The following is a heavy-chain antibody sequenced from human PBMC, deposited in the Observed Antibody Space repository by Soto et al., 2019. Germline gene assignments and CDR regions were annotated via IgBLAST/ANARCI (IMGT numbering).Heavy chain of an antibody. CDR3: ARGLTSGDY. Sequence: QVQLVQSGAEVKNPGASVKLSCKASGYTFTSFYILWVRQAPGQGLEWMAIINPNGGSTNYAPNLQGRVTLTRDTSTNTVYIELSSLGSEDTAVYYCARGLTSGDYWGQGTLVTVSS. V-gene: IGHV1-46*01. CDR1: GYTFTSFY. CDR2: INPNGGST. D-gene: IGHD7-27*01. J-gene: IGHJ4*02.